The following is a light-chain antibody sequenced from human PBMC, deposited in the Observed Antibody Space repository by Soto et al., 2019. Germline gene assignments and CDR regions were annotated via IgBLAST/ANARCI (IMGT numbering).Light chain of an antibody. CDR2: GAS. V-gene: IGKV3-20*01. CDR1: QSVSSSY. CDR3: QQYGSSPLFT. J-gene: IGKJ3*01. Sequence: EIVLTQSPGTLSLSPGERATLSCRASQSVSSSYLAWYQLKPGQAPSLLIYGASSRATGIPDRFSGSGSGTDFTLTISRLEPEDFAVDYCQQYGSSPLFTFGPGTKVDIK.